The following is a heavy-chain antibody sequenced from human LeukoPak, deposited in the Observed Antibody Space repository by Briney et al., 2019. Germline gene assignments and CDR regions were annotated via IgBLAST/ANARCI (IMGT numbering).Heavy chain of an antibody. CDR1: GYSFINYW. CDR3: ARERRDGLRRYFDY. J-gene: IGHJ4*02. CDR2: IYPGDSDT. D-gene: IGHD5-24*01. V-gene: IGHV5-51*01. Sequence: GESLKISCKGSGYSFINYWIGWVRQMPGKGLEWMGIIYPGDSDTRYSPSFQGQVTISADKSISTAYLQWSSLKASDTAIYYCARERRDGLRRYFDYWGQGTLVTVSS.